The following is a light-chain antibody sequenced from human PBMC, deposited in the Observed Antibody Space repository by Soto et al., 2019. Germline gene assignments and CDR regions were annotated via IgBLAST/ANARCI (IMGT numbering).Light chain of an antibody. J-gene: IGLJ2*01. V-gene: IGLV1-51*01. Sequence: QSVLTQPPSVSAAPGQKVTISCSGSSSNIGNNYVFWYQQLPGTAPTLLIYDNDKRPSVLPARFSGSKSGTSAPLGITGLQTGDDADYYCATSARSLIVGVFGGGTKLTVL. CDR2: DND. CDR1: SSNIGNNY. CDR3: ATSARSLIVGV.